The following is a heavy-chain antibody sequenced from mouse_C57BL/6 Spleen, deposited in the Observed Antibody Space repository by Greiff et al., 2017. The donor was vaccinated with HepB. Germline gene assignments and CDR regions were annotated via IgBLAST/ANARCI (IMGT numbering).Heavy chain of an antibody. Sequence: VQLKQSGAELVRPGASVKLSCTASGFNIKDYYMHWVKQRPEQGLEWIGRIDPEDGDTEYAPKFQGKATMTADTSSNTAYLQLSSLTSEDTAVYYCTTDYSNYVDAMDYWGQGTSVTVSS. CDR1: GFNIKDYY. D-gene: IGHD2-5*01. CDR3: TTDYSNYVDAMDY. J-gene: IGHJ4*01. CDR2: IDPEDGDT. V-gene: IGHV14-1*01.